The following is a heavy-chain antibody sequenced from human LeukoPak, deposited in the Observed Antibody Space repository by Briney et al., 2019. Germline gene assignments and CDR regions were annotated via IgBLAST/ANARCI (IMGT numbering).Heavy chain of an antibody. D-gene: IGHD3-10*01. V-gene: IGHV3-48*03. CDR3: ARDEVTMVRGLFRFDY. CDR1: GFTFSSYV. J-gene: IGHJ4*02. Sequence: PGGSLRLSCAASGFTFSSYVMNWVRQAPGKGLEWVSYISSSGSTIYYADSVKGRFTISRDNAKNSLYLQMNSLRAEDTAVYYCARDEVTMVRGLFRFDYWGQGTLVTVSS. CDR2: ISSSGSTI.